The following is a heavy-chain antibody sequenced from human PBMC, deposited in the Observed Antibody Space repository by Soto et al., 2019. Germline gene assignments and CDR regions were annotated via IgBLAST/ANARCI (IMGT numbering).Heavy chain of an antibody. Sequence: GESLKISCKGSGYSFTSYWIGWVRQMPGKGLEWMGIIYPGDSDTRYSPSFQGQVTISADKSIGTAYLQWSSLKASDTAMYYCARSRSPLSSIAPMDVWGQGTTVTVSS. CDR2: IYPGDSDT. D-gene: IGHD6-6*01. J-gene: IGHJ6*02. CDR3: ARSRSPLSSIAPMDV. V-gene: IGHV5-51*01. CDR1: GYSFTSYW.